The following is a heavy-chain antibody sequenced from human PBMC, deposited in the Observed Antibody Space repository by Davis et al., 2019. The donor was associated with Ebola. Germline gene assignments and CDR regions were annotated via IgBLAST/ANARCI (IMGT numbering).Heavy chain of an antibody. D-gene: IGHD1-26*01. CDR3: ARGGISGSDPPGI. CDR1: GYTFTDYH. V-gene: IGHV1-46*01. CDR2: INPDDSSA. J-gene: IGHJ4*02. Sequence: ASVKVSCKASGYTFTDYHMHWVRQAPGQGLEWMGIINPDDSSASYSQKFQGRLTMTTDTSTSTVYMELSSLTSDDTAVYYCARGGISGSDPPGIWGQGTLVTVSS.